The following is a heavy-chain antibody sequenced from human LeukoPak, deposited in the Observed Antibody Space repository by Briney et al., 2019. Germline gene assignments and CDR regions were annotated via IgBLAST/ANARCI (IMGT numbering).Heavy chain of an antibody. J-gene: IGHJ4*02. CDR2: IIPIFGTA. D-gene: IGHD3-9*01. V-gene: IGHV1-69*13. Sequence: SVKVSCKASGGTFSSYTISWVRQAPGQGLEWMGGIIPIFGTANYAQKFQGRVTITADESTSTAYMELSSLRSEDTAVYYCAGGHDYDILTGAGLAPYWGQGTLVTVSS. CDR3: AGGHDYDILTGAGLAPY. CDR1: GGTFSSYT.